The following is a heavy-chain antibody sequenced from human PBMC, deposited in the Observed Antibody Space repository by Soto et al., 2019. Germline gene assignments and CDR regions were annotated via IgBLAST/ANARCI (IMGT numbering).Heavy chain of an antibody. D-gene: IGHD3-22*01. V-gene: IGHV1-69*06. J-gene: IGHJ3*02. CDR2: IIPIFGTA. Sequence: QVQLVQSGAEVKKPGSSVKVSCKASGGTFSSYAISWVQQAPGQGLEWMGGIIPIFGTANYAQKFQGRVTITADKSTSTAYMELSSLRSEDTAVYYCARVYYDSSGYYRAFDIWGQGTMVTVSS. CDR1: GGTFSSYA. CDR3: ARVYYDSSGYYRAFDI.